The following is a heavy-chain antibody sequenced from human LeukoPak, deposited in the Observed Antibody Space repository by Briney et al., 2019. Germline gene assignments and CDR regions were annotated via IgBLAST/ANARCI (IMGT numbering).Heavy chain of an antibody. CDR1: GGSISSSSYY. J-gene: IGHJ3*02. Sequence: SETLSLTCTVSGGSISSSSYYWGWIRQPPGKGLEWIRSIYYSGSTYYNPSLKSRVTISVDTSKNQFSLKLSSVTAADTAVYYCARGRITYYDFWSGAFDIWGQGTMVTVSS. V-gene: IGHV4-39*01. CDR3: ARGRITYYDFWSGAFDI. D-gene: IGHD3-3*01. CDR2: IYYSGST.